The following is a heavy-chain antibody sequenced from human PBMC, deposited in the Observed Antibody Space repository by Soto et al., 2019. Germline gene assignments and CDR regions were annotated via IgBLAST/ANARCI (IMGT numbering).Heavy chain of an antibody. D-gene: IGHD5-12*01. Sequence: SETLSLTCTVSGGSISSYYWSWIRQPPGKGLEWIGYIYYSGSTNYNPSLKSRVTISVGTSKNQFSLKLSSVTAADTAVYYCARFASGFRVFDYWGQGTLVTVS. V-gene: IGHV4-59*08. CDR3: ARFASGFRVFDY. J-gene: IGHJ4*02. CDR2: IYYSGST. CDR1: GGSISSYY.